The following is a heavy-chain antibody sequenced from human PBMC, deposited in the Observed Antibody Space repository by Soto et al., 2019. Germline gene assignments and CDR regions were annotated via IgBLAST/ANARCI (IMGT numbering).Heavy chain of an antibody. Sequence: SETLSLTCTVSGGSISSGDYYWSWIRQPPGKGLEWIGYIYYSGSTNYNPSLKSRVTISVDTSKNQFSLKLSSVTAADTAVYYCARGRDYCSGGSCYSVFGYWGQGTLVTSPQ. D-gene: IGHD2-15*01. CDR1: GGSISSGDYY. CDR2: IYYSGST. CDR3: ARGRDYCSGGSCYSVFGY. V-gene: IGHV4-61*08. J-gene: IGHJ4*02.